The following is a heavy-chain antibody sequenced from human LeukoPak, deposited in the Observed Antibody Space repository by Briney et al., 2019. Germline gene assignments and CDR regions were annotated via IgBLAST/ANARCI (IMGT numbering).Heavy chain of an antibody. CDR3: AKDVSSSWYYFDY. D-gene: IGHD6-13*01. Sequence: GGSLRLSCAASGFTFSSYGMHWVRQAPGKGLEWVAVISYDGSNKYYADSVKGRFTISRDNSKNTLYLQMNSPRAEDTAEYYCAKDVSSSWYYFDYWGQGTLVTVSS. CDR2: ISYDGSNK. V-gene: IGHV3-30*18. J-gene: IGHJ4*02. CDR1: GFTFSSYG.